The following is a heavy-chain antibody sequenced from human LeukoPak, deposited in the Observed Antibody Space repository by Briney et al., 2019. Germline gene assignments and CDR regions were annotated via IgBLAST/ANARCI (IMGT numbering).Heavy chain of an antibody. V-gene: IGHV3-74*01. CDR3: AKMVRGVIWWFDP. D-gene: IGHD3-10*01. J-gene: IGHJ5*02. CDR1: GCAFRSYX. CDR2: INSDASST. Sequence: AGCAFRSYXXEGGRXAXXXXXGGXSXINSDASSTSYADSVKGRFTISTDNAKNTLYLQMNSLRAEDTAVYYCAKMVRGVIWWFDPWGQGTLVTVSS.